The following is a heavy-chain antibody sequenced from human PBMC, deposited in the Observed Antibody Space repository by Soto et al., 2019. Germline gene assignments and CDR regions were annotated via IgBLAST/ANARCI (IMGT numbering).Heavy chain of an antibody. CDR1: GGTFSSYA. J-gene: IGHJ6*02. V-gene: IGHV1-69*01. CDR3: AREVGYCSSTSCSPYYYYGMDV. CDR2: IIPIFGTA. D-gene: IGHD2-2*01. Sequence: QVQLVQSGAEVKKPGSSVKVSCEASGGTFSSYAISWVRQAPGQGLEWMGGIIPIFGTANYAQKFQGRVTITADESTSTAYMELSSLRSEDTAVYYCAREVGYCSSTSCSPYYYYGMDVWGQGTTVTVSS.